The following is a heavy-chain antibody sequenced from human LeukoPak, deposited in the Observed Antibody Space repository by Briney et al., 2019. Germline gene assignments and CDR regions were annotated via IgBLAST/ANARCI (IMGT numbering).Heavy chain of an antibody. V-gene: IGHV3-15*01. D-gene: IGHD1-26*01. CDR1: GFTVSDAW. Sequence: GGSLRLSCAVAGFTVSDAWMNWVRQVPGKGLEWIGLFKSKTNGGTTDYAAPVKGRFTMSRDDSKNTLYLQMNSLKTEDTAMYYCTTEYSGSFSNWGQGILVTVSS. CDR3: TTEYSGSFSN. J-gene: IGHJ4*02. CDR2: FKSKTNGGTT.